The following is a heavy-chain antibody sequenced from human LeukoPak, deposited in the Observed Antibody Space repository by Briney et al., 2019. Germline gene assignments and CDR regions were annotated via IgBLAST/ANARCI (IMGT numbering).Heavy chain of an antibody. CDR3: AKSDDYGDYGRAFDI. CDR2: ISGSGGST. D-gene: IGHD4-17*01. CDR1: GFTFSSYA. Sequence: PGGSLRLSCAASGFTFSSYAMNWVRQAPGKGLEWVSAISGSGGSTYYADSVKGRFTISRDNSKNTLYLQMNSLRAEDTAVYYCAKSDDYGDYGRAFDIWGQGTMVTVSS. J-gene: IGHJ3*02. V-gene: IGHV3-23*01.